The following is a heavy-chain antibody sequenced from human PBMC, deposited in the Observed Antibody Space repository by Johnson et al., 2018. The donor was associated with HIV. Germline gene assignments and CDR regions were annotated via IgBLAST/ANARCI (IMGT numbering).Heavy chain of an antibody. V-gene: IGHV3-30*03. Sequence: QVQLVESGGGLVQPGGSLRVSCAASGFTVSSNYMSWVRQAPGKGLEWVSFIPYDGSDKYYADSVKGRFTISRDNSKNTLYLQMNSLRAEDTAVYYCARERPGSGYNRWGAFDIWGQGTMVTVSS. CDR2: IPYDGSDK. D-gene: IGHD5-12*01. J-gene: IGHJ3*02. CDR3: ARERPGSGYNRWGAFDI. CDR1: GFTVSSNY.